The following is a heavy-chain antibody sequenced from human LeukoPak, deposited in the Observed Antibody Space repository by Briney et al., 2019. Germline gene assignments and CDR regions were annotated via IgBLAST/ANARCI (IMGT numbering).Heavy chain of an antibody. V-gene: IGHV1-69*06. J-gene: IGHJ6*04. Sequence: SVKVSCKASGGTFTSYAISWVRQAPGQGLEWMGGIIPIFGTANYAQKFQGRVTITADKSTSTAYMELSSLRSEDTAVYYCAYRYGSGSLSYYYYGMDVWGKGTTVTVSS. CDR1: GGTFTSYA. CDR3: AYRYGSGSLSYYYYGMDV. D-gene: IGHD3-10*01. CDR2: IIPIFGTA.